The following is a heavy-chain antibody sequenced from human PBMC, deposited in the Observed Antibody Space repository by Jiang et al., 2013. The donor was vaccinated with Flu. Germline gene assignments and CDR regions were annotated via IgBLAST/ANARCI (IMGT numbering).Heavy chain of an antibody. J-gene: IGHJ4*02. V-gene: IGHV4-59*01. D-gene: IGHD4-17*01. CDR3: ARGMTTVSPFDY. CDR1: GGSMSAFY. Sequence: PSETLSLTCTVSGGSMSAFYWSWIRQPQEGLEWIGFFYYSGNIQYNPSLKSRVTISGDMSKNQFSLTLKSVTAADTAVYYCARGMTTVSPFDYWGQGTLVTVSS. CDR2: FYYSGNI.